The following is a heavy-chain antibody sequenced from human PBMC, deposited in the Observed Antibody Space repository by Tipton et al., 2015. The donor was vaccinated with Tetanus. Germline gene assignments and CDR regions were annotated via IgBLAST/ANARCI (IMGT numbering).Heavy chain of an antibody. CDR2: ISGSGGST. CDR1: GFTFSSYA. D-gene: IGHD2-15*01. J-gene: IGHJ4*02. CDR3: ARVVGGYCSGGSCYPDY. Sequence: SLRLSCAASGFTFSSYAMSWVRQAPGKGLEWVSAISGSGGSTYYADSVKGRFTISRDNAKNSLYLQMNSLRAEDTAVYYCARVVGGYCSGGSCYPDYWGQGTLVTVSS. V-gene: IGHV3-23*01.